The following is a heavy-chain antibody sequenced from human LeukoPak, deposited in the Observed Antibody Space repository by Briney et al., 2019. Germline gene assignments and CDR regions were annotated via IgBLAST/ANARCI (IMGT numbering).Heavy chain of an antibody. Sequence: GGSLRLSCAASGFTFSRFWMNWVRQAPGRGLEWVAVIWYDGSNKYYADSVKGRFTISRDNSKNTLFLQMNSLRAEDTAVYYCARDKTEQWLVLEAFDIWGQGTVVTVSS. J-gene: IGHJ3*02. V-gene: IGHV3-33*07. CDR2: IWYDGSNK. CDR1: GFTFSRFW. D-gene: IGHD6-19*01. CDR3: ARDKTEQWLVLEAFDI.